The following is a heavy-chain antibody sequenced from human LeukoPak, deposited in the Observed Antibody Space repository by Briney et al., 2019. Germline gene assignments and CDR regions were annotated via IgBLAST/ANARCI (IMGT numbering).Heavy chain of an antibody. V-gene: IGHV4-34*01. D-gene: IGHD6-13*01. Sequence: SETLSLTCAVCGGSFSGYYWSWIRQPPGQGLEWIGEINHSGSTNYNPSLKSRVTISVDTSKNHFSLKLSSVTAADTAVYYCASEIAAAAGDDYWGQGTLVTVSS. CDR3: ASEIAAAAGDDY. J-gene: IGHJ4*02. CDR1: GGSFSGYY. CDR2: INHSGST.